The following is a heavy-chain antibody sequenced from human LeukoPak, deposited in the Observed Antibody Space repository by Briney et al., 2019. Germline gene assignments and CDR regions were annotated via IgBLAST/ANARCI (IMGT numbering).Heavy chain of an antibody. J-gene: IGHJ1*01. D-gene: IGHD6-6*01. CDR2: INTDGSTT. CDR1: GFTFSSHW. V-gene: IGHV3-74*01. CDR3: VKQDSRSSGPYLQY. Sequence: GGSLRLSCAASGFTFSSHWMHWVRQAPGKGLVWVSRINTDGSTTNYADSVKGRLTVSRDNAKNTLYLQMNSLRAEDTAVYYCVKQDSRSSGPYLQYWGQGTLVTVFS.